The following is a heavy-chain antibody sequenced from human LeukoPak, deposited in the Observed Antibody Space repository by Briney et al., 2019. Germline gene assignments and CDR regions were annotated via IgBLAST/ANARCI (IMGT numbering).Heavy chain of an antibody. Sequence: SETLSLTCTVSGGSISTFYWSWIRQPAGKGLEWIGRIYSSGSTNYNPSLKSRVTMSVDTSKNQSSLKLYSVTAADTAVYYCARGSVYDYLDYWGQGTLVSVSS. CDR1: GGSISTFY. V-gene: IGHV4-4*07. CDR3: ARGSVYDYLDY. CDR2: IYSSGST. D-gene: IGHD2-8*01. J-gene: IGHJ4*02.